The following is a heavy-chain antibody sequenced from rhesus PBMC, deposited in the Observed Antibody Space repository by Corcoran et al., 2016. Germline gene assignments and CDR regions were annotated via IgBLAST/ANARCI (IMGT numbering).Heavy chain of an antibody. CDR2: NYGSGGGT. V-gene: IGHV4-106*01. CDR3: ARGRQLVPYYFDY. CDR1: GGSISDDYY. J-gene: IGHJ4*01. Sequence: QVQLQESGPGLVKPSETLSLTCAVSGGSISDDYYWSWIRQPPGKGLEWIGYNYGSGGGTNYNPSLKNRVTISIDTSKNQFSLKLSSVTAADTAVYYCARGRQLVPYYFDYWGQGVLVTVSS. D-gene: IGHD6-25*01.